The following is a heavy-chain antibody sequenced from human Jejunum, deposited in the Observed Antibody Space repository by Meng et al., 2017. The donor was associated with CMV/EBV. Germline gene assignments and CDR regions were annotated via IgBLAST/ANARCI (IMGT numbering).Heavy chain of an antibody. J-gene: IGHJ2*01. Sequence: SGFTFAGYAMRWVRQAPRKGLEWVSAISGQDASTKSADSVKGRFTISRDNSKNTVYLQMNSLRAEDTAVYYCARPASMTIFRNWYFDLWGRGTLVTVSS. V-gene: IGHV3-23*01. CDR2: ISGQDAST. D-gene: IGHD3-3*01. CDR3: ARPASMTIFRNWYFDL. CDR1: GFTFAGYA.